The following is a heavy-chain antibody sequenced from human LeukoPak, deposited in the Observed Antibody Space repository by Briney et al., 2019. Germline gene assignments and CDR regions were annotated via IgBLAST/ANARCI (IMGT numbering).Heavy chain of an antibody. V-gene: IGHV4-59*08. Sequence: SEILSLTCTVSGGSMSSYYWSWIRQPPGKGLEWIGYIYYSGSTEYNPSLKSRVTISVDTSKNQFSLKLSSVTAADTAVYYCARGARAGYNLEPFDYWGQGTLVAVSS. D-gene: IGHD5-24*01. CDR2: IYYSGST. CDR3: ARGARAGYNLEPFDY. CDR1: GGSMSSYY. J-gene: IGHJ4*02.